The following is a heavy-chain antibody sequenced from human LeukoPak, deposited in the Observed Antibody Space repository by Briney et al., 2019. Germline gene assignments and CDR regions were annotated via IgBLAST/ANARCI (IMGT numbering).Heavy chain of an antibody. J-gene: IGHJ4*02. CDR1: GFTFSRKA. CDR3: AKYGIVVAGKGLPDW. D-gene: IGHD6-19*01. V-gene: IGHV3-23*01. CDR2: ISDSGDRT. Sequence: GGPVRLPCGASGFTFSRKAMSWVPHAPGKALEGGSAISDSGDRTYYADSVKGRFTISRDNSRNTLYLQMNSLRAEDTAVYYCAKYGIVVAGKGLPDWWGQGTLVTVSS.